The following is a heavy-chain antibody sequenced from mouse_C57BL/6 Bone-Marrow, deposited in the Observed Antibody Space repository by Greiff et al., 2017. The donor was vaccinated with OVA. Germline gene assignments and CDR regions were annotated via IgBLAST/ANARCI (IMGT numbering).Heavy chain of an antibody. Sequence: VQLQQPGAELVKPGASVKMSCKASGYTFTSYWITWVKQRPGQGLEWIGDIYPGSGSTNYNEKFKSKATLTVDPSSSTAYMQLSSLTSEDSAVYYCAREGWLLPAWFAYWGQGTLVTVSA. V-gene: IGHV1-55*01. D-gene: IGHD2-3*01. CDR1: GYTFTSYW. CDR2: IYPGSGST. CDR3: AREGWLLPAWFAY. J-gene: IGHJ3*01.